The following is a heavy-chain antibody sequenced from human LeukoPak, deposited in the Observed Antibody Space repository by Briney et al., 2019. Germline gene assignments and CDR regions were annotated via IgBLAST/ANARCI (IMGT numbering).Heavy chain of an antibody. CDR1: GFTFSSYA. J-gene: IGHJ6*03. V-gene: IGHV3-23*01. CDR2: ISGSGGST. D-gene: IGHD4-11*01. Sequence: GGSLRLSCAASGFTFSSYAMSWVRQAPGKGLEWVSAISGSGGSTYYADSVKGRFTISRDNSKNTLYLQMNSLRAEDTAVYYCAKHTMTTVNYYYYKDVWGKGTTVTVSS. CDR3: AKHTMTTVNYYYYKDV.